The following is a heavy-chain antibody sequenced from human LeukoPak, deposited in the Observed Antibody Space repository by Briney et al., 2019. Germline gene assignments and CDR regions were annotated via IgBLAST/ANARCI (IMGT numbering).Heavy chain of an antibody. J-gene: IGHJ4*02. CDR3: ARAGWNGVVRFDY. D-gene: IGHD1-1*01. Sequence: PSETLSLTCTVSGGSISSYYWSWIRQPAGKGLECIGRIHTSGSTNYNPSLKSRVTISVDTSKNQFSLKLSSVTAADTAVYYCARAGWNGVVRFDYWGQGTLVTVSS. V-gene: IGHV4-4*07. CDR1: GGSISSYY. CDR2: IHTSGST.